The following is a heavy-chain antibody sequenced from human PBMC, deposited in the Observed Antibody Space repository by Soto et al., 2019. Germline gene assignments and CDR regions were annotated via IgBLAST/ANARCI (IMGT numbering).Heavy chain of an antibody. D-gene: IGHD6-13*01. Sequence: QVQLVQSGAEVKKPGASVKVSCKASGYTFTSYYMHWVRQAPGQGLEWMGIINPSGGSTSYAQKLEGRVTMTRDKSTSTVYMELSSLRSEDTAVYYCARDKAVGRAAEKERYFDYWGQGTLVTVSS. CDR3: ARDKAVGRAAEKERYFDY. V-gene: IGHV1-46*01. J-gene: IGHJ4*02. CDR1: GYTFTSYY. CDR2: INPSGGST.